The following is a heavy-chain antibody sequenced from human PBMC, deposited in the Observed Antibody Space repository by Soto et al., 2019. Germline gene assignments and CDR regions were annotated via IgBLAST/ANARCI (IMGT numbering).Heavy chain of an antibody. D-gene: IGHD1-26*01. CDR2: ISGSGGST. CDR3: ARATVGATTLGYYYYGMDV. J-gene: IGHJ6*02. V-gene: IGHV3-23*01. Sequence: EVQLLESGGGLVQPGGSLRLSCAASGFTFSSYAMSWVRQAPGKGLEWVSAISGSGGSTYYADSVKGRFTISRDNSKNTLYLQMNSLRAEDTAVYYCARATVGATTLGYYYYGMDVWGQGTTVTVSS. CDR1: GFTFSSYA.